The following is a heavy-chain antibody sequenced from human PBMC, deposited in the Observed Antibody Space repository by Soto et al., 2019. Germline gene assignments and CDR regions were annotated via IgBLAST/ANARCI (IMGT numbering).Heavy chain of an antibody. V-gene: IGHV4-61*01. CDR2: IYHSGST. CDR3: AGYNWNYYFDP. CDR1: GGSVRDGSYY. D-gene: IGHD1-7*01. J-gene: IGHJ5*02. Sequence: SETLSLTCTVSGGSVRDGSYYWAWLRQPPGKGLEWIGHIYHSGSTIYNPSLKGRVTISIDTSKSQFSLNLNSMTAADTAVYYCAGYNWNYYFDPWGRGTLVTVSS.